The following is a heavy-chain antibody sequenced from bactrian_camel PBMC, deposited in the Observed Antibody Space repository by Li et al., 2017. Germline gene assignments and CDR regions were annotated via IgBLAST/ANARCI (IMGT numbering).Heavy chain of an antibody. J-gene: IGHJ4*01. CDR1: GYTVVSGC. V-gene: IGHV3S1*01. Sequence: HVQLVESGGGSVQPGGSLRLSCVASGYTVVSGCMGWFRQTPGKEREGVAATGPSTTKYADSVKGRFTISRDNAKNTLYLQMNSLKPEDTAVYYCTRSYFGASHNTFAFWGQGTQVTVS. D-gene: IGHD1*01. CDR3: TRSYFGASHNTFAF. CDR2: TGPSTT.